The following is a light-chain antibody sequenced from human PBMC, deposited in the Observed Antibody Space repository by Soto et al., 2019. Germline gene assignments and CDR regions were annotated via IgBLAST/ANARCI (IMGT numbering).Light chain of an antibody. CDR2: DTS. V-gene: IGKV3-20*01. J-gene: IGKJ1*01. CDR1: QSVSSSH. CDR3: QQYCASPWT. Sequence: EVELTQSPGTLSLSPGERATLSCRASQSVSSSHLAWYQQKRGQAPRLLIYDTSTRAAGIPARFSGSGSGTGFTLTITRLEPDDFAVSHCQQYCASPWTFGKGNKVEVK.